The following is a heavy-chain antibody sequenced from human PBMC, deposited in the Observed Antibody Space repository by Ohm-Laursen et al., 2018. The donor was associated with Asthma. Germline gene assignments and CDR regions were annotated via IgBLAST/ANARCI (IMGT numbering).Heavy chain of an antibody. V-gene: IGHV4-59*11. J-gene: IGHJ6*02. CDR3: ARGSWYYGLGGHYYYYYGLDV. Sequence: SETLSLTCTVSNDSMSSHYYNWIRQSPGKGLEWIGYISFSRMTKYNPFLTSRATISLDTSMKQFSLTLKSVTTADTAVYYCARGSWYYGLGGHYYYYYGLDVWGPGTTVTVSS. CDR2: ISFSRMT. D-gene: IGHD3/OR15-3a*01. CDR1: NDSMSSHY.